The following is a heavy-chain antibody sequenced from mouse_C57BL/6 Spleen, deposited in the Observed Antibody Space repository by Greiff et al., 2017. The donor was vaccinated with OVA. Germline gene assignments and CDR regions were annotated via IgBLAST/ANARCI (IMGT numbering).Heavy chain of an antibody. CDR3: ARGELFYYDYDTYAMDY. J-gene: IGHJ4*01. D-gene: IGHD2-4*01. Sequence: QVQLKESDAELVKPGASVKISCKVSGYTFTDHTIHWMKQRPEQGLEWIGYIYPRDGSTKYNEKFKGKATLTADKSSSTAYMQLNSLTSEDSAVYFCARGELFYYDYDTYAMDYWGQGTSVTVSS. CDR2: IYPRDGST. CDR1: GYTFTDHT. V-gene: IGHV1-78*01.